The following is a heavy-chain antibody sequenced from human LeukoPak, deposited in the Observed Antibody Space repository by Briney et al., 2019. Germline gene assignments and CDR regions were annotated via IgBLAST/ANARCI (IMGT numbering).Heavy chain of an antibody. D-gene: IGHD3-9*01. CDR2: ISSSSSYI. J-gene: IGHJ3*02. V-gene: IGHV3-21*01. CDR1: GFTFSSYS. CDR3: ARDPPVFVHFDWLANDAFDI. Sequence: GRSLRLSCAASGFTFSSYSMNWVRQAPGKGLEWVSSISSSSSYIYYADSVKGRFTISRDNAKNSLYLQMNSLRAEDTAVYYCARDPPVFVHFDWLANDAFDIWDQGTMVTVSS.